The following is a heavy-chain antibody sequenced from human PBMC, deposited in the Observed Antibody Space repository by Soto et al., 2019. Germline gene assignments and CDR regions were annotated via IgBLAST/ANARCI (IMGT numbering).Heavy chain of an antibody. D-gene: IGHD2-15*01. V-gene: IGHV3-15*01. CDR3: TTDRRQAVPARAAQFDN. CDR1: GFTISNAW. CDR2: IKSESDGGAT. Sequence: EVQLVESGGGLVKPGGSLRLSCAASGFTISNAWMTWVRQAPGKGLEWVARIKSESDGGATDYVAPVKGRFTVSRDDSSNTLYLHMSSLKDDDTAVYFCTTDRRQAVPARAAQFDNWGQGTLVSVSS. J-gene: IGHJ4*02.